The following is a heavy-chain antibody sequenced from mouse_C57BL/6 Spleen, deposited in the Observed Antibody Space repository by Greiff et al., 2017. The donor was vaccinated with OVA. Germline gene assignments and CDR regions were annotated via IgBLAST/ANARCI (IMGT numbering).Heavy chain of an antibody. CDR1: GFTFSDYY. J-gene: IGHJ4*01. Sequence: EVQRVESEGGLVQPGSSMKLSCTASGFTFSDYYMAWVRQVPEKGLEWVANINYDGSSTYYLDSLKSRFIISRDNAKNILYLQMSSLKSEDTATYYCARVPYYYGSSLDYAMDYWGQGTSVTVSS. D-gene: IGHD1-1*01. CDR3: ARVPYYYGSSLDYAMDY. CDR2: INYDGSST. V-gene: IGHV5-16*01.